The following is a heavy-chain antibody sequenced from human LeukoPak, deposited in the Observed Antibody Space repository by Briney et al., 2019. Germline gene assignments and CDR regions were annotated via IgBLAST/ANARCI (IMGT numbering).Heavy chain of an antibody. J-gene: IGHJ4*02. V-gene: IGHV3-48*01. CDR3: ARGRGYSYGQLDY. Sequence: GGSLRLSCAASGFTFSSYSMNWVRQAPGKGLEWVSYISSSTSTIYYADSVRGRFTISRDNAKNSLYLQMNSLRAEDTAVYYCARGRGYSYGQLDYWGQGTLVTVSS. CDR1: GFTFSSYS. CDR2: ISSSTSTI. D-gene: IGHD5-18*01.